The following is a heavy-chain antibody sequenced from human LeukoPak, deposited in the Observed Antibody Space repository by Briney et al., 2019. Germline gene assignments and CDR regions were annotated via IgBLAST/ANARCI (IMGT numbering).Heavy chain of an antibody. J-gene: IGHJ4*02. CDR2: IYSGGST. CDR1: GFTVSSNY. CDR3: ARATYDRRRGYYFDY. D-gene: IGHD3-22*01. V-gene: IGHV3-66*01. Sequence: GGSLRLSCAASGFTVSSNYMSWVRQAPGKGLEWVSVIYSGGSTYYADSVKGRFTISRDNSKNTLYLQMNSLRAEDTVVYYCARATYDRRRGYYFDYWGQGTLVTVSS.